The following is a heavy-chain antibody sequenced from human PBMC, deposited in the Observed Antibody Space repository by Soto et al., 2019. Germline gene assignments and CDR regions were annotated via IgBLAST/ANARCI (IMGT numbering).Heavy chain of an antibody. Sequence: GGSLRLSCAASGFTFSSYSMNWVRQAPGKGLEWVSYISSSSSTIYYADSVKGRFTISRVNAKNSLYLQMNSLRAEDTAVYYCAREDFWSGYLLDYWGQGTLVTVSS. J-gene: IGHJ4*02. CDR2: ISSSSSTI. CDR1: GFTFSSYS. D-gene: IGHD3-3*01. V-gene: IGHV3-48*01. CDR3: AREDFWSGYLLDY.